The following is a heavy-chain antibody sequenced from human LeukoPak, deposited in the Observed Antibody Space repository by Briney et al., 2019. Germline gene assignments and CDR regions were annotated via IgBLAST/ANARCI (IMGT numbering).Heavy chain of an antibody. CDR1: GGSISSGGYY. CDR3: ARVGDIVVVPAEYYFDY. D-gene: IGHD2-2*01. J-gene: IGHJ4*02. Sequence: PSETLSLTCTVSGGSISSGGYYWSWIRQHPGKGLEWIGYIYYSRSTYYNPSLKSRVTISVDTSKNQFSLKLSSVTAADTAVYYCARVGDIVVVPAEYYFDYWGQGTLVTVSS. V-gene: IGHV4-31*03. CDR2: IYYSRST.